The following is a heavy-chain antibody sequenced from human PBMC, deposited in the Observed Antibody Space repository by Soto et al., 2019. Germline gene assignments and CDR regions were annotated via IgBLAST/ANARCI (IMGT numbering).Heavy chain of an antibody. CDR1: GGTISRYY. CDR3: ARDLWGYCGTDCYPLDV. CDR2: MYNTGST. V-gene: IGHV4-59*01. Sequence: SETLSLTCTVSGGTISRYYWSWIRQPPGKGLEWIGYMYNTGSTVYNPSFKSRVTISVDTSKNQFSLKLNSVTAADTAVYYCARDLWGYCGTDCYPLDVWGQGATVTVSS. D-gene: IGHD2-21*02. J-gene: IGHJ6*02.